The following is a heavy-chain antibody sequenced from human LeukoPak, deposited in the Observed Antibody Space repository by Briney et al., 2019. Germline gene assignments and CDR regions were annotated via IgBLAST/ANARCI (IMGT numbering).Heavy chain of an antibody. D-gene: IGHD3-22*01. Sequence: PGGSLRLSCAASGFTFSSYWMSWVRQAPGKGLEWVANIEQDGSEKYYVDSVKGRFTISRDNAKNSLYLQMNSLRAEDTAVYYCAKESYYYDSSGYYYVKYFPHWGQGTLVTVSS. CDR3: AKESYYYDSSGYYYVKYFPH. J-gene: IGHJ1*01. V-gene: IGHV3-7*03. CDR1: GFTFSSYW. CDR2: IEQDGSEK.